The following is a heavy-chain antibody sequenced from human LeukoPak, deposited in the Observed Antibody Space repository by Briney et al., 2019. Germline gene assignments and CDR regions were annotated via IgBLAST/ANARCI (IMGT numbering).Heavy chain of an antibody. CDR2: TNEAGSGQ. Sequence: GGSLRLSCTASGFTFSSHWMTWVRQAPGKGLEWVANTNEAGSGQNCVGSVKGRFTVSRDNAKNSLYLQMNSLRVEDTAIYYCSNKRDYWGQGTLVTVSS. CDR3: SNKRDY. V-gene: IGHV3-7*01. CDR1: GFTFSSHW. J-gene: IGHJ4*02.